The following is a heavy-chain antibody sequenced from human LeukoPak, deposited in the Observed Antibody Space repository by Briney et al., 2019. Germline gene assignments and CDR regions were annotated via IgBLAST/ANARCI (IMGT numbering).Heavy chain of an antibody. V-gene: IGHV4-59*08. J-gene: IGHJ3*02. CDR2: IYYSGST. CDR3: AVNLTRHTFDI. Sequence: TAPETLSLTCTVSGGSISTYYWSWIRQSPGKGLEWIGSIYYSGSTNYNPSLKSRVTISVDTSKNQFSLELSSVTAADTAVYYCAVNLTRHTFDIWGQGTMVTVSS. CDR1: GGSISTYY. D-gene: IGHD1-1*01.